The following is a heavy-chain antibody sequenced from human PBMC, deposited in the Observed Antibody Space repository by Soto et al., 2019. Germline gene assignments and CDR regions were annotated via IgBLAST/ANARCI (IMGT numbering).Heavy chain of an antibody. J-gene: IGHJ4*02. CDR3: ARGVLY. D-gene: IGHD1-1*01. V-gene: IGHV4-34*01. CDR1: GGSFSGYY. Sequence: SETLSLTCAVYGGSFSGYYWSWIRQPPGKGLEWIGEINHSGSTNYNPSLKSRVTISVDTSKNQFSLKLSSVTAADTAVYFCARGVLYWGQGTLVTVSS. CDR2: INHSGST.